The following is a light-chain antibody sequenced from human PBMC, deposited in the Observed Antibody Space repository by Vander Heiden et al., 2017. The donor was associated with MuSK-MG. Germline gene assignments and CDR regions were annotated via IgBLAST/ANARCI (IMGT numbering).Light chain of an antibody. J-gene: IGKJ2*01. V-gene: IGKV1-39*01. Sequence: DIQMTQSPSSLSASVGDRVTITCRASQSISSYLNWYQQKPGKAPKLLIYAASSLQSGVPSRFSGSGSGTDFTLTISRLQPEDIATYYCQQCDSTPYTFGQGTKMEIK. CDR1: QSISSY. CDR2: AAS. CDR3: QQCDSTPYT.